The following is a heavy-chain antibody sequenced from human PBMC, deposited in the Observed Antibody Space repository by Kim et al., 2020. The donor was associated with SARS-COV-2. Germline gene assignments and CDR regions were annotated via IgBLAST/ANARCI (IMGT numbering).Heavy chain of an antibody. D-gene: IGHD7-27*01. CDR3: ARAPTNWCYFDY. J-gene: IGHJ4*02. CDR1: GGSISSSSYY. Sequence: SETLSLTCTVSGGSISSSSYYWGWIRQPPGKGLEWIGSIYYSGSTYYNPSLKSRVTISVDTSKNQFSLKLSSVTAADTAVYYCARAPTNWCYFDYWGQGTLVTVSS. V-gene: IGHV4-39*01. CDR2: IYYSGST.